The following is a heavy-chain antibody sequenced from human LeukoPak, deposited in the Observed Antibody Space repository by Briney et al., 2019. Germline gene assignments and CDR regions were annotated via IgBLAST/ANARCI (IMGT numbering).Heavy chain of an antibody. CDR2: ISGSGGST. V-gene: IGHV3-23*01. CDR3: ANDLSGPTFVDGMDV. CDR1: GFTFSCYA. J-gene: IGHJ6*02. D-gene: IGHD1-1*01. Sequence: GGSLRLPCAASGFTFSCYAMSWVRQAPGKGLEWVSAISGSGGSTYYADSVKGRFTISRDNSKNTLYLQMNSLRAEDTAVYYCANDLSGPTFVDGMDVWGQGTTVPVSS.